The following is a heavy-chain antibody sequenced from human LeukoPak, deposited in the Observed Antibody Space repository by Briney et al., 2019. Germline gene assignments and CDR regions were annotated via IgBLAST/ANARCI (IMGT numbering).Heavy chain of an antibody. D-gene: IGHD3-3*01. Sequence: PGGSLRLSCVASGFTFSGDAQNWVRQAPGKGLEWASSIRGSDGSTYYADSVKGRFTISRDTSKNTLYLQMNNLRAEDTAVYYCARAEDFWGGNYKRRDFDSWGQGTLVTVSS. J-gene: IGHJ4*02. CDR3: ARAEDFWGGNYKRRDFDS. V-gene: IGHV3-23*01. CDR2: IRGSDGST. CDR1: GFTFSGDA.